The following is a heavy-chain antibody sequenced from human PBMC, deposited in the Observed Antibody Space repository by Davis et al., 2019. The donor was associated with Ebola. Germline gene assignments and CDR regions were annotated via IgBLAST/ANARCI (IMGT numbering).Heavy chain of an antibody. V-gene: IGHV3-30*04. CDR1: GFTFSSYA. D-gene: IGHD3-10*01. CDR3: VRDSYYGAASFNWFGP. CDR2: ISYDGSNK. Sequence: PGGSLRLSCAASGFTFSSYAMHWVRQAPGKGLEWVAVISYDGSNKYYADSVKGRFTISRDNSKNTLYLQMSSLRAEDTAVYYCVRDSYYGAASFNWFGPWGQGTLVTVSS. J-gene: IGHJ5*02.